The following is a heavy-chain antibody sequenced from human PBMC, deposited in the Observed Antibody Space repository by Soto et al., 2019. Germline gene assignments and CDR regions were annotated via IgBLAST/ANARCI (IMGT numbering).Heavy chain of an antibody. CDR2: IDPSDSYT. CDR3: ARGTYSGSYGTYY. CDR1: GYSFTRYW. Sequence: EVQLVQSGAEVKKPGESLRISCKGPGYSFTRYWISWVRQMPGKGLEWMGRIDPSDSYTNYSPSFQGHVTISADKSISTAYLLWSSLKASDTAMYYCARGTYSGSYGTYYWGQGTLVTVS. J-gene: IGHJ4*02. V-gene: IGHV5-10-1*01. D-gene: IGHD1-26*01.